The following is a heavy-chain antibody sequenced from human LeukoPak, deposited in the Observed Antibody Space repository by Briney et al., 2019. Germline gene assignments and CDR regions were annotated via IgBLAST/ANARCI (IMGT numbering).Heavy chain of an antibody. CDR1: GFTFSTYA. V-gene: IGHV3-30*18. CDR3: AKPPGYCSGGSCYSGPNFDY. Sequence: PGGSLRLSCAASGFTFSTYAMAWVRQAPGKGLEWVAVISYDGSNKYYADSVKGRFTISRDNSKNTLYLQMNSLRAEDTAVYYCAKPPGYCSGGSCYSGPNFDYWGQGTLVTVSS. J-gene: IGHJ4*02. CDR2: ISYDGSNK. D-gene: IGHD2-15*01.